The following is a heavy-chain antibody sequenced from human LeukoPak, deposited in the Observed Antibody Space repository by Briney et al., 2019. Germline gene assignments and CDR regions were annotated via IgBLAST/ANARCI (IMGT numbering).Heavy chain of an antibody. V-gene: IGHV3-30-3*01. CDR2: ISYDGSNK. D-gene: IGHD6-19*01. CDR1: GFTFSSYA. J-gene: IGHJ4*02. CDR3: ARDSAVAGTGDY. Sequence: GGCLRLSCAASGFTFSSYAMHWVRQAPGKGLEWVAVISYDGSNKYYADSVKGRFTISRDNSKNTLYLQMNSLRAEDTAVYYCARDSAVAGTGDYWGQGTLVTVSS.